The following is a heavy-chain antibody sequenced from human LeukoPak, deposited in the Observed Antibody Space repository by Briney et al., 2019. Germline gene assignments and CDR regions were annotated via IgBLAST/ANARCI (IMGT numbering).Heavy chain of an antibody. D-gene: IGHD4-11*01. CDR2: INAGNGNT. V-gene: IGHV1-3*01. CDR3: ARWTTTYLDY. CDR1: GYTFTSYA. Sequence: ASVKVSCKASGYTFTSYAMHWVRQASGQRLEWMGWINAGNGNTKYSQKFQGRVTMTRDTSTSTVYMELSSLRSEDSAVYYCARWTTTYLDYWGQGTLVTVSS. J-gene: IGHJ4*02.